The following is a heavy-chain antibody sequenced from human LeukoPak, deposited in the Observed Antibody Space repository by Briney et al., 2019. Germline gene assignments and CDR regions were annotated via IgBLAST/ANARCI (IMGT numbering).Heavy chain of an antibody. CDR1: GFTFSSYG. CDR3: SRSRPKFKDFDY. J-gene: IGHJ4*02. Sequence: GGSLRLSCAASGFTFSSYGMHWVRQAPGKGLDWVALISSDGSSKYYADSVKGRFTISRDNSKNTLYLQMNSLRAEDTAVYYCSRSRPKFKDFDYWGQGTLVTVSS. V-gene: IGHV3-30*03. CDR2: ISSDGSSK.